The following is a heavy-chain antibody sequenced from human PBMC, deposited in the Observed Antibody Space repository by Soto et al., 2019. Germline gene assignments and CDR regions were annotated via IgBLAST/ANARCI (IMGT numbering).Heavy chain of an antibody. J-gene: IGHJ4*02. D-gene: IGHD6-19*01. CDR1: GYTFTSYD. CDR2: MNPNSGNT. V-gene: IGHV1-8*01. CDR3: ARERGASSPFDY. Sequence: QVQLVQSGAEVKKPGASVKVSCKASGYTFTSYDISWVRQATGPGLVWMGWMNPNSGNTGYAQKCQGRVTMTRNTSISTAYMELSSLRYEDTAVYYCARERGASSPFDYWGQGTLVTVSS.